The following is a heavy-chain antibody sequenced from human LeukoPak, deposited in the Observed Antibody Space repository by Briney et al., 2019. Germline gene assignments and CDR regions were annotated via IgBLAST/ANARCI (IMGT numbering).Heavy chain of an antibody. CDR1: GFTFSSYA. V-gene: IGHV3-23*01. Sequence: GGSLRLSCAASGFTFSSYAMSWVRQAPGKGLEWVSDISRSSGRIKYADSVKGRFTISRDNSKNTLFLQMNSLRVDDTAVYYCAKPGYDTSGWFDSWGQGTLVTVSS. J-gene: IGHJ5*01. CDR3: AKPGYDTSGWFDS. CDR2: ISRSSGRI. D-gene: IGHD3-22*01.